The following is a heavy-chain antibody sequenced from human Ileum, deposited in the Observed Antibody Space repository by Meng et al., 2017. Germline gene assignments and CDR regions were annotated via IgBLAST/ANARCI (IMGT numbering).Heavy chain of an antibody. J-gene: IGHJ3*01. V-gene: IGHV2-5*01. Sequence: SGPTLAKPTQTLTLTWTFRRFSLSTSGVGGAWIRQPPGKALEWLVVIFWNDDKRNSPSLKSRLTITTDTPKNPVVLIMTNMNPFDTATYYCAQQDNSWIQLWEHNDFDFWGQGTMVTVSS. CDR1: RFSLSTSGVG. CDR3: AQQDNSWIQLWEHNDFDF. D-gene: IGHD5-18*01. CDR2: IFWNDDK.